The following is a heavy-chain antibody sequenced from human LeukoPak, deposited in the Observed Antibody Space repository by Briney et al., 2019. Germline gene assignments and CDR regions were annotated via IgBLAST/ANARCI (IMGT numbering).Heavy chain of an antibody. CDR1: GFTFSSYA. D-gene: IGHD4-17*01. CDR2: ISSSGSTI. Sequence: GGSLRLSCAASGFTFSSYAMSWVRQAPGQGLEWVSYISSSGSTIYYADSVKGRFTISRDNAKNSLYLQMNSLRAEDTAVYYCASDRHRYGHYVGPDYWGQGTLVTVSS. V-gene: IGHV3-48*04. J-gene: IGHJ4*02. CDR3: ASDRHRYGHYVGPDY.